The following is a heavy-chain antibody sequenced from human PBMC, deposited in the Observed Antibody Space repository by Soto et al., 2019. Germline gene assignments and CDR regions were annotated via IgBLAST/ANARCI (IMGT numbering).Heavy chain of an antibody. CDR1: GFAFSTFG. V-gene: IGHV3-33*01. CDR3: VRERAPFDGFDV. Sequence: QVQLVESGGGVVQPGRSLRLSCAASGFAFSTFGMHWVRQAPGKGGEWLTVIWHDGINKFYADSVKGRFTIFRDNSKNTLDLQMDRLRVEDTAVYYGVRERAPFDGFDVWGQGAMVTVSS. CDR2: IWHDGINK. J-gene: IGHJ3*01.